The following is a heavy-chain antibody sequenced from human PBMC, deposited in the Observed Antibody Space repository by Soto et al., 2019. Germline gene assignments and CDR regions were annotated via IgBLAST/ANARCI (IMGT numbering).Heavy chain of an antibody. V-gene: IGHV3-30*18. D-gene: IGHD4-17*01. CDR2: ISYDGSNK. J-gene: IGHJ5*02. CDR1: GFTFSSYG. CDR3: AKGLYGNNWFDP. Sequence: AGSLRLSCAASGFTFSSYGMHWVRQAPGKGLEWVAVISYDGSNKYYADSVKGRFTISRDNSKNTLYLQMNSLRAEDTAVYYCAKGLYGNNWFDPWGQGTLVTVSS.